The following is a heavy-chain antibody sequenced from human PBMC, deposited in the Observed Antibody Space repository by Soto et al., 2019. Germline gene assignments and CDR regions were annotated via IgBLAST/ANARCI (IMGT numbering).Heavy chain of an antibody. V-gene: IGHV6-1*01. CDR3: ARGVAGSGFDL. CDR2: TYYRSNWRH. D-gene: IGHD6-19*01. CDR1: GDSFSSNTAA. Sequence: PXHTPSLTFAISGDSFSSNTAAWNWIRSSPSRGLEWLGRTYYRSNWRHDYAVSVKSRITVNPDTSKNHFSLQLNSVTPDDTAVYYCARGVAGSGFDLWGQGNLV. J-gene: IGHJ4*02.